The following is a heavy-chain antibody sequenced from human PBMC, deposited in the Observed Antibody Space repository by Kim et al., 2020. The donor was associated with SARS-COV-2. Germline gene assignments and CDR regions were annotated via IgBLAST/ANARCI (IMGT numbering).Heavy chain of an antibody. Sequence: GGSLRLSCTASGVSFTTYWMHWVRQAPGKGLVWVARLNGGGTSSTYADLVKGRFAIARDNTKDTLYLRMSSLKIEDSAVYFCARGGVTGSLLDFWGEGTLVTVSS. J-gene: IGHJ4*02. CDR2: LNGGGTSS. V-gene: IGHV3-74*03. CDR1: GVSFTTYW. CDR3: ARGGVTGSLLDF. D-gene: IGHD1-1*01.